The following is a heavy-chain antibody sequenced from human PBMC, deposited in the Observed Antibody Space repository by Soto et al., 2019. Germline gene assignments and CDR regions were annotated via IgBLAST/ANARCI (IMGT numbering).Heavy chain of an antibody. J-gene: IGHJ6*02. CDR2: IGYDGSNK. D-gene: IGHD2-15*01. CDR1: GFTFSGYG. V-gene: IGHV3-33*01. Sequence: QVQLVESGGGVVQPGRSLRLSCAASGFTFSGYGMHWVRQAPAKGRGWVAVIGYDGSNKYYADSVKGRFTISRDNSKNTLYLQMNSLRAEDTAVYYCARDEDIVVVVAATTYGMDVWGQGTTVTVSS. CDR3: ARDEDIVVVVAATTYGMDV.